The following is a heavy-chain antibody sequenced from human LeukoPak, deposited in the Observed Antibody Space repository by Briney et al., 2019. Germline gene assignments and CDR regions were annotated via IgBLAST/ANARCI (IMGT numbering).Heavy chain of an antibody. D-gene: IGHD3-10*01. J-gene: IGHJ4*02. CDR3: AKADRGWGVITKD. V-gene: IGHV3-23*01. CDR1: GFXFSNDA. CDR2: IGGSSDFT. Sequence: PGGSLRLSCAASGFXFSNDAMSWVRQAPGKGLEWVSAIGGSSDFTYYAEYVKGRFTISRDNSKKTLYLQMNSLRAEDTAVYYCAKADRGWGVITKDWGQGTLVTVSS.